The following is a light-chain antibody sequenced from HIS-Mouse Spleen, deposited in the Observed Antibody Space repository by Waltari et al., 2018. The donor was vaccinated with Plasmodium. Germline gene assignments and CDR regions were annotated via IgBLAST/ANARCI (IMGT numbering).Light chain of an antibody. CDR1: RSDVAGYND. CDR3: CSYAGSYTWV. Sequence: QSALTQPRSVSGSPGQSVPISSTGTRSDVAGYNDVSCYQQHPGKAPKLMIYDVIKRPSGVPDRFSGSKSGNTASLTISGLQAEDEADYYCCSYAGSYTWVFGGGTKLTVL. J-gene: IGLJ3*02. CDR2: DVI. V-gene: IGLV2-11*01.